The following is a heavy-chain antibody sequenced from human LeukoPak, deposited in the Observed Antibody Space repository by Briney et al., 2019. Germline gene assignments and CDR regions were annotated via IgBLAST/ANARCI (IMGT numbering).Heavy chain of an antibody. D-gene: IGHD3-10*01. CDR2: INSDGSST. CDR3: TRAGESVWFGESPAPH. J-gene: IGHJ4*02. V-gene: IGHV3-74*01. Sequence: GGSLRLSCAASGFTFSSYWMHWVRQAPGKGLVWVSRINSDGSSTSYADSVKGRFTISRDNSKNTLYLQMNSLKTEDTAVYYCTRAGESVWFGESPAPHWGQGTLVTVSS. CDR1: GFTFSSYW.